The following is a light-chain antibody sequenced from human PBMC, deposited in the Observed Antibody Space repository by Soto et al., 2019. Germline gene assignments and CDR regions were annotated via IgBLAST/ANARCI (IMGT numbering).Light chain of an antibody. CDR1: QSISSW. Sequence: DIQMTQSPSTLSASVGDRVTITCRASQSISSWLAWYQQKPGKAPKLLIYDASSLGSGVPSRFSGSGSGTDFTLTISGLQPDDFTTYYCQQYTSYSRAFGQGTKVDIK. J-gene: IGKJ1*01. CDR2: DAS. V-gene: IGKV1-5*01. CDR3: QQYTSYSRA.